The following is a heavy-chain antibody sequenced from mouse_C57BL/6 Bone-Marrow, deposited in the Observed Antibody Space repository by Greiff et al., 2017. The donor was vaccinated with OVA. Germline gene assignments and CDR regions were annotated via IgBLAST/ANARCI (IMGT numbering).Heavy chain of an antibody. D-gene: IGHD1-1*01. V-gene: IGHV3-8*01. CDR1: GYSITSDY. CDR3: ARSRYGSILYFDY. CDR2: ISYSGST. Sequence: EVKLVESGPGLAKPSQTLSLTCSVTGYSITSDYWNWIRKFPGNKLEYMGYISYSGSTYYNPSLKSRISITRHTSKNQYYLQLNSVTTEDTATYYCARSRYGSILYFDYWGQGTTLTVSS. J-gene: IGHJ2*01.